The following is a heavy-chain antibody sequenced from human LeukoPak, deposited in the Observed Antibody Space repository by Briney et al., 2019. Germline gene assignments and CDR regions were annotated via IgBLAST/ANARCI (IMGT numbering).Heavy chain of an antibody. D-gene: IGHD3-3*01. CDR2: IDEDGSEK. CDR3: ARTPEGDFWSGYYQFDY. Sequence: GGSLRLSCAVSGFTFNTFWMSWVRQAPGKGPEWVANIDEDGSEKYYVESVKGRFTISRDNAKNTLYLQMNSLRAEDTAVYYCARTPEGDFWSGYYQFDYWGQGTLVTVSS. J-gene: IGHJ4*02. CDR1: GFTFNTFW. V-gene: IGHV3-7*01.